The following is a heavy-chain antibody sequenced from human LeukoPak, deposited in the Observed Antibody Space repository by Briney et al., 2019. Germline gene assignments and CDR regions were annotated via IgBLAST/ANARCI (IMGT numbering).Heavy chain of an antibody. D-gene: IGHD4-17*01. CDR1: GGSISSGGYS. Sequence: SQTLSLTCAVSGGSISSGGYSWSWIRQPPGKGLEWIGYSYHSGSTYYNPSLKSRVTISVDRSKNQFSLKLSSVTAADTAVYYCAREHDYGDYLHAFDIWGQGTMVTVSS. CDR2: SYHSGST. CDR3: AREHDYGDYLHAFDI. V-gene: IGHV4-30-2*01. J-gene: IGHJ3*02.